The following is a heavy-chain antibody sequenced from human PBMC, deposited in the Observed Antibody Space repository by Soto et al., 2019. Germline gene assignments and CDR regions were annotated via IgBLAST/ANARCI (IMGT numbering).Heavy chain of an antibody. V-gene: IGHV3-72*01. D-gene: IGHD3-10*01. Sequence: EVKLVESGGGLVQPGGSLRLSCAVSGFTLSDYYIDWVRQAPGKGLEWLARSRDKANSFSTDYAASVKGRLSISRDDSESSVLLQMNSLRAEDTALYYCARKKSYGAYDVWGQGTVVIVSS. CDR3: ARKKSYGAYDV. J-gene: IGHJ3*01. CDR1: GFTLSDYY. CDR2: SRDKANSFST.